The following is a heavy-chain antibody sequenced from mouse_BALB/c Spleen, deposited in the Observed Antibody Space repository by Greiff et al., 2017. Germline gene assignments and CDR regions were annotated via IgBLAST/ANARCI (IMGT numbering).Heavy chain of an antibody. D-gene: IGHD2-14*01. Sequence: EVQLVESGGGLVKPGGSLKLSCAASGFTFSSYTMSWVRQTPEKRLEWVATISSGGSYTYYPDSVKGRFTISRDNAKNTLYLQMSSLKSEDTAMYYCTRGEGYYRYDALFAYWGQGTLVTVSA. V-gene: IGHV5-6-4*01. CDR1: GFTFSSYT. J-gene: IGHJ3*01. CDR2: ISSGGSYT. CDR3: TRGEGYYRYDALFAY.